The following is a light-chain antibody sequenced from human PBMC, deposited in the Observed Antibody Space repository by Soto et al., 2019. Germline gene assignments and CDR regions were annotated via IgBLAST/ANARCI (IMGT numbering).Light chain of an antibody. V-gene: IGKV3-20*01. CDR1: QSVSSSY. CDR2: GAS. CDR3: QQYGISPLT. Sequence: EILLTQSPGTLSLSPGERATLSCRASQSVSSSYLDWYQQKPGQAPRLLIYGASTRATGIPDRFSGSGSGTDFTLTISRLVPEDFAVYYCQQYGISPLTFGQGTKVEIK. J-gene: IGKJ1*01.